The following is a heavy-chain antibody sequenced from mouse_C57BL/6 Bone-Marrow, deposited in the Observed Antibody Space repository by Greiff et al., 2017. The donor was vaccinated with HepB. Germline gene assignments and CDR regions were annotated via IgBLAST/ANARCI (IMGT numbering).Heavy chain of an antibody. CDR3: TTGYSCFAY. V-gene: IGHV14-4*01. D-gene: IGHD2-3*01. CDR2: IDPENGDT. J-gene: IGHJ3*01. Sequence: VQLQQSGAELVRPGASVKLSCTASGFNIKDDYMHWVKQRPEQGLEWIGWIDPENGDTEYASKFQGKATITADTSSNTAYLQLSSLTSEDTAVYYCTTGYSCFAYWGQGTRVTVSA. CDR1: GFNIKDDY.